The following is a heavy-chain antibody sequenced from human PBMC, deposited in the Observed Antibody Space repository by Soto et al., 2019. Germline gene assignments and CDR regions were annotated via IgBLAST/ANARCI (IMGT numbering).Heavy chain of an antibody. V-gene: IGHV4-34*12. D-gene: IGHD3-10*01. CDR1: GGSFSGYY. CDR3: ARCFGTLVRGIIREYSGLDV. CDR2: IIHSGST. Sequence: SETLSLTCAVYGGSFSGYYWSWIRQPPGKGLEWIGEIIHSGSTKYNPSLRSRVTISVDTSKNQFSLRLSSVTAADTAVFYCARCFGTLVRGIIREYSGLDVWGPGTTVTVSS. J-gene: IGHJ6*02.